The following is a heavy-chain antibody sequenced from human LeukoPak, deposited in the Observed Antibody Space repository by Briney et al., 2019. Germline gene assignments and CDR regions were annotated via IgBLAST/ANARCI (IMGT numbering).Heavy chain of an antibody. D-gene: IGHD5-24*01. CDR3: ARGCRDGYNPFDY. CDR1: GGSISSYY. J-gene: IGHJ4*02. V-gene: IGHV4-59*08. Sequence: SETLFLTCTVSGGSISSYYWSWIRQPPGKGLEWIGYIYYSGSTNYNPSLKSRVTISVDTSKNQFSLKLSPVTAADTAVYYCARGCRDGYNPFDYWGQGTLVTVSS. CDR2: IYYSGST.